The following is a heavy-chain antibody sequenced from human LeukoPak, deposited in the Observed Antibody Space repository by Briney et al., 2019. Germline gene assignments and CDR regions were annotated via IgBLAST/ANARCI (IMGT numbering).Heavy chain of an antibody. CDR1: GFTFSSYG. CDR3: AKEGPSSGWIYYFDH. CDR2: IWYDGSNK. Sequence: GGSLRLSCAASGFTFSSYGMHWVRQAPGKGLEWVAVIWYDGSNKYYADSVKGRFTISRDNSKNTLYLQMNSLRAEDTAVYYCAKEGPSSGWIYYFDHWGQGTLVTVSS. J-gene: IGHJ4*02. V-gene: IGHV3-33*06. D-gene: IGHD6-19*01.